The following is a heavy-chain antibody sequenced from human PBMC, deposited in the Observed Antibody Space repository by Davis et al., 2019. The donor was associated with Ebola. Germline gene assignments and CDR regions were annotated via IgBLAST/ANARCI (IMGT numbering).Heavy chain of an antibody. CDR2: ISSGGGT. J-gene: IGHJ4*02. Sequence: GESLKNSCAASGFTISNNVMHWVRQAPGKGPEHVSAISSGGGTYYANSVKGRFTISRDISKNALFLQMGSLRPDDMAMYYCARGSRETSGYYFDSWGQGTLVTVSS. CDR1: GFTISNNV. D-gene: IGHD3-22*01. V-gene: IGHV3-64*01. CDR3: ARGSRETSGYYFDS.